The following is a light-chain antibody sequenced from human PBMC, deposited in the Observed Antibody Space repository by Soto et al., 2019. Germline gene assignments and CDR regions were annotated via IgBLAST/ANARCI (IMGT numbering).Light chain of an antibody. CDR1: TSNIGNNY. Sequence: QSVLTQPPSVSAAPGQTVTISCSGSTSNIGNNYVSWYQQLPGTAPKLLIFGNTERPSGIPDRFSGSKSGTSATLGITGLQTGDEADYYCGTWDGSLSARVFGGGTKLTVL. J-gene: IGLJ3*02. CDR3: GTWDGSLSARV. CDR2: GNT. V-gene: IGLV1-51*02.